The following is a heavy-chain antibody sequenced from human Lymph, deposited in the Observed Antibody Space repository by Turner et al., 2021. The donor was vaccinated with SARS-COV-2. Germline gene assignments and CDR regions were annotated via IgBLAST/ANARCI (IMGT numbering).Heavy chain of an antibody. Sequence: QVQLVESGGGVVQPGGSLRLSCAASGFTFSTYAMEWVRQAPGKGLEWVALISHDGSNKYYADSVKGRFTISRDNSKNTLYLQMNSLRAEGTAVYYCARDLGGYFDLWGRGTLVTVSS. D-gene: IGHD3-16*01. J-gene: IGHJ2*01. CDR3: ARDLGGYFDL. CDR2: ISHDGSNK. V-gene: IGHV3-30-3*01. CDR1: GFTFSTYA.